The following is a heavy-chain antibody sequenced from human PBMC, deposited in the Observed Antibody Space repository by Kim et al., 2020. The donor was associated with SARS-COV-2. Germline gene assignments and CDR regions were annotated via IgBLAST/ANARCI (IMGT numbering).Heavy chain of an antibody. CDR2: IYPGDSDT. V-gene: IGHV5-51*01. D-gene: IGHD2-8*02. CDR1: GYSFTSYW. J-gene: IGHJ5*02. CDR3: ARQKGEHCTGGVCYKSWFDP. Sequence: GESLKISCKGSGYSFTSYWIGWVRQMPGKGLEWMGSIYPGDSDTRYSPSFQGQVTISADKSISTAYLQWSSLKASDTAMYYCARQKGEHCTGGVCYKSWFDPWGQGTLVTVSS.